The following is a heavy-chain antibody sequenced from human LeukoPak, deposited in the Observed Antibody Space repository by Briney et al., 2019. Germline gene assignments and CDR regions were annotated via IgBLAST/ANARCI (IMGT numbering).Heavy chain of an antibody. CDR2: IYHSGST. CDR1: GGSISSSNW. CDR3: ARDLMGSSSWSDAFDI. Sequence: PSGTLSLTCAVSGGSISSSNWWSWVRQPPGKGLEWIGEIYHSGSTNYNPSLKSRVTISVDKSKNQFPLKLSSVTAADTAVYYCARDLMGSSSWSDAFDIWGQGTMVTVSS. J-gene: IGHJ3*02. D-gene: IGHD6-13*01. V-gene: IGHV4-4*02.